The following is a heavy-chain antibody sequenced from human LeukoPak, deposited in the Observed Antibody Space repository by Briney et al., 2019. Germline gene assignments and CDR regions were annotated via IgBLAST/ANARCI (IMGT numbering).Heavy chain of an antibody. Sequence: GGSLRLSCAASGFTFSSYGMHWVRQAPGKGLEWVAVISYDGSNKYYADSVKGRFTISRDNSKNTLYLQMNSLRAEDTAVYYCAKTAEVYYYDSSGPYYFDYWGQGTLVTVSS. CDR1: GFTFSSYG. CDR3: AKTAEVYYYDSSGPYYFDY. D-gene: IGHD3-22*01. V-gene: IGHV3-30*18. J-gene: IGHJ4*02. CDR2: ISYDGSNK.